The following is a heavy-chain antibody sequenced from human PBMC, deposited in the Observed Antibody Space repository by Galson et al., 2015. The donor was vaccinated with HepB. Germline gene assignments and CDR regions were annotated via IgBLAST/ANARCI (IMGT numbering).Heavy chain of an antibody. Sequence: SLRLSCAASGFIFSSYTMNWVRQAPGKGPEWVSSISSSSSYIYYADSLKGRFTISRDNAKNSLYLQMSSLRPEDTAVYYCAKDGGRAVAANDYWGQGTLVTVSS. D-gene: IGHD6-19*01. V-gene: IGHV3-21*01. CDR1: GFIFSSYT. J-gene: IGHJ4*02. CDR3: AKDGGRAVAANDY. CDR2: ISSSSSYI.